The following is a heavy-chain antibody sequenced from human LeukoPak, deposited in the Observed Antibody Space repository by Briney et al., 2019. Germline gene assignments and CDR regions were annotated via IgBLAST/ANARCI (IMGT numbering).Heavy chain of an antibody. D-gene: IGHD2-2*01. V-gene: IGHV1-18*01. Sequence: ASVKVSCKVSAYTFTSYGISWVRQAPGQGLEWMGWISAYNGNTNYAQKLQGRVTMTTDTSTSTAYMELRSLRSGDTAVYYCARDFCRDTSCYYVYWGQGTLVTVSS. CDR2: ISAYNGNT. CDR3: ARDFCRDTSCYYVY. J-gene: IGHJ4*02. CDR1: AYTFTSYG.